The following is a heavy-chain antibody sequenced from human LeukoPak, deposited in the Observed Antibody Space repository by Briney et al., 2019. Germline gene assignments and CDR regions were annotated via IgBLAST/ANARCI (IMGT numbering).Heavy chain of an antibody. J-gene: IGHJ4*02. CDR2: ISSSSSYV. D-gene: IGHD6-19*01. CDR1: GFTFSSYS. CDR3: APRGIAVAGFDY. Sequence: PGGSLRLSCAASGFTFSSYSMNWVRQAPGKGLGWVSSISSSSSYVYYADSVKGRFTISRDNAKNSLYLQMNSLRAEDTAVYYCAPRGIAVAGFDYWGQGTLVTVSS. V-gene: IGHV3-21*01.